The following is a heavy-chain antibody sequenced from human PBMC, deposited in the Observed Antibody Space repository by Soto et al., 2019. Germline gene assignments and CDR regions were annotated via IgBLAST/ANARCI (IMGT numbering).Heavy chain of an antibody. V-gene: IGHV4-4*02. Sequence: SETLSLTGTVSGGSINTDYWWSWVRQPPGKGLEWIGEIHHSGSTNYIQSLKSRVTMSLDKSNNQLPLKLISLTAADTAVYYCARGFDYRWVYWGQGTLVTVSP. D-gene: IGHD3-16*01. CDR3: ARGFDYRWVY. CDR2: IHHSGST. CDR1: GGSINTDYW. J-gene: IGHJ4*02.